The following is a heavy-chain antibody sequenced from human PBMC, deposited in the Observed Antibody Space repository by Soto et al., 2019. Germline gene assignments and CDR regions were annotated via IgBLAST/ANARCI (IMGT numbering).Heavy chain of an antibody. Sequence: RVSSPVSGFTFSKYSISFVRQDPGKGLEWLSYISNNSSVKYYADSVKGRFNISRDNAKNSLYLQMNSLRDDDTAVYYCARDWRDSSGYYEYIFDYWGQGTLVTVSS. CDR3: ARDWRDSSGYYEYIFDY. CDR2: ISNNSSVK. J-gene: IGHJ4*02. CDR1: GFTFSKYS. V-gene: IGHV3-48*02. D-gene: IGHD3-22*01.